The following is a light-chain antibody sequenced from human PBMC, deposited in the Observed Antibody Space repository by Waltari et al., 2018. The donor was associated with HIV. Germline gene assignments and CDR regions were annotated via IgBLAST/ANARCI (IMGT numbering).Light chain of an antibody. CDR1: SSNVGSKP. Sequence: VLTQPPSASGTLGQSVTISCPGSSSNVGSKPVYWFQQVSGTAPKLLIYRDYQRRSGIPARFSGSKSGASASLTISGLRSEDDADYYCVAWDDSLSGYVFGTGTKVSVL. V-gene: IGLV1-47*01. CDR3: VAWDDSLSGYV. CDR2: RDY. J-gene: IGLJ1*01.